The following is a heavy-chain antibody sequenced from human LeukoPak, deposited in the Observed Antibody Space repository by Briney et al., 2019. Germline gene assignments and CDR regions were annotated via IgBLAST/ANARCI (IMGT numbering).Heavy chain of an antibody. D-gene: IGHD5-12*01. CDR1: GFTFSSYG. Sequence: GGSLRLSCAASGFTFSSYGMHWVRQAPGKGLEWVAFIRYDGSNKYYADSVKGRFTISRDNSKNTLYLQMNSLRAEDTAVYYCAKADGIVATIPPDYWGQGTLVTVSS. CDR2: IRYDGSNK. CDR3: AKADGIVATIPPDY. V-gene: IGHV3-30*02. J-gene: IGHJ4*02.